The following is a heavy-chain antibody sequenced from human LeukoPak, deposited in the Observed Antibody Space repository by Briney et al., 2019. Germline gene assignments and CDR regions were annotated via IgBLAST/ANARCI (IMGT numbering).Heavy chain of an antibody. J-gene: IGHJ4*02. CDR1: GFTFSNYA. V-gene: IGHV3-23*01. D-gene: IGHD1-7*01. CDR3: ARELSGTTSYYFDY. CDR2: ISDSGGVT. Sequence: GGSLRLSCAASGFTFSNYAMSWVRQAPGKGLEWVSGISDSGGVTYYADSVKGRFSISRDNPKNTLYLQMNSLRVEDTAVYYCARELSGTTSYYFDYWGQGTLVTVSS.